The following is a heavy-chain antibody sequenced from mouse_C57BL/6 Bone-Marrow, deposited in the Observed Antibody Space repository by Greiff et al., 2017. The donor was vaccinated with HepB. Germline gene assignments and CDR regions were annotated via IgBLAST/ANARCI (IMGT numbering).Heavy chain of an antibody. CDR1: DSEVFPIAN. CDR3: ARAGLLGYYAMDY. Sequence: QVQLKESGSELRSPGSSVKLSCKDFDSEVFPIANMSWVRQKPGHGFEWIGGILPSIGRTIYGEKFEDKATLDADTLSNTAYLELNSLTSEDSAIYYCARAGLLGYYAMDYWGQGTSVTVSS. V-gene: IGHV15-2*01. D-gene: IGHD4-1*01. CDR2: ILPSIGRT. J-gene: IGHJ4*01.